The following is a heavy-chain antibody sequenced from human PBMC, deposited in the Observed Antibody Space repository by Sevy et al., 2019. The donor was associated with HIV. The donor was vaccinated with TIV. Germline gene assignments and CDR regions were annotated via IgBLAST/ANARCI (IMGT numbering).Heavy chain of an antibody. J-gene: IGHJ4*02. CDR3: AGFGELESGY. CDR2: IIHRGTT. Sequence: SETLSLTCAVYGGSFSSYYWTWVRQSPGRGLEWIGEIIHRGTTNYNPSVKSRVSMSIDTSKKRFSRRLRSVTAADTAVYYCAGFGELESGYWGQGSLVTVSS. V-gene: IGHV4-34*12. D-gene: IGHD3-10*01. CDR1: GGSFSSYY.